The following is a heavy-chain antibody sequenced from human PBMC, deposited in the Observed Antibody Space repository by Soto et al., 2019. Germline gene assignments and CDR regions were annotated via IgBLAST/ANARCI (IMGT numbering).Heavy chain of an antibody. CDR3: ARRDEYSSSGDYSYYMDV. CDR1: GGSIISYY. CDR2: IYYSGST. V-gene: IGHV4-59*08. D-gene: IGHD6-6*01. J-gene: IGHJ6*03. Sequence: SETLSLTCTVSGGSIISYYWSWIRQPPGKGLEWIGYIYYSGSTNYNPSLKSRVTISVDTSKTQFSLKLSSVTAADTAVYYCARRDEYSSSGDYSYYMDVWGKGTTVTVSS.